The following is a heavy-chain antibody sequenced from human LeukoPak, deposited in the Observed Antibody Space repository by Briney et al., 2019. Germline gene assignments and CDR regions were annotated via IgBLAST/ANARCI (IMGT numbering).Heavy chain of an antibody. CDR2: IWYDGSNK. J-gene: IGHJ4*02. CDR1: GFTFSSYG. Sequence: PGRSLRLSCAASGFTFSSYGMHWARQAPGKGLEWVAVIWYDGSNKYYADSVKGRFTISRDNSKNTLYLQMNSLRAEDTAVYYCAKGALGYCSSTSCPSGLDFDYWGQGTLVTVSS. CDR3: AKGALGYCSSTSCPSGLDFDY. V-gene: IGHV3-33*06. D-gene: IGHD2-2*01.